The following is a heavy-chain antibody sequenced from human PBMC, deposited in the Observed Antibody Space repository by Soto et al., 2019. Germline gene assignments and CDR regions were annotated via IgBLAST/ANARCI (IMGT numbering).Heavy chain of an antibody. V-gene: IGHV3-23*01. CDR2: VSSNGGHT. J-gene: IGHJ4*02. Sequence: EVPLLESGGGLVQPGGSLRLSYAASGFTFSSYAMSWVRQAPGRGLEWVSAVSSNGGHTYYADSVKGRFTISRDNSKNTLHLQINSLRAEDTAIYYCAKEEAFMVTPGVDYWGQGTLVTVSS. CDR3: AKEEAFMVTPGVDY. D-gene: IGHD2-21*02. CDR1: GFTFSSYA.